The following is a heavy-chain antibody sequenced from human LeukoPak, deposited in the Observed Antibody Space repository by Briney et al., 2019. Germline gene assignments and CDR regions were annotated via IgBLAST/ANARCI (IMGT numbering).Heavy chain of an antibody. Sequence: GGSLRLSCASSGFTFSSDWMSWVRPAPGKVLEWVANIKQDGSEKYYVDSVKGRFTISRDNAKNSLYLQMNSLRAEDTAVYYCATPPLVPARSMDVWGQGTTVTVSS. CDR2: IKQDGSEK. CDR1: GFTFSSDW. D-gene: IGHD2-2*01. V-gene: IGHV3-7*01. CDR3: ATPPLVPARSMDV. J-gene: IGHJ6*02.